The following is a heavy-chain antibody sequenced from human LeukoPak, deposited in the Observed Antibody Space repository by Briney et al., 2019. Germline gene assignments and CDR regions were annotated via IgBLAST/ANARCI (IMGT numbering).Heavy chain of an antibody. CDR1: GFTFSSYA. J-gene: IGHJ4*02. V-gene: IGHV3-23*01. CDR2: ISGSGGST. CDR3: ARSMVRETFDS. D-gene: IGHD3-10*01. Sequence: GGSLRLSCAASGFTFSSYAMSWVRQAPGKGLEWVSAISGSGGSTYYADSVKGRFTISRDNAKNSLFLRMNSLRAEDTAVYYCARSMVRETFDSWGQGTLVTVSS.